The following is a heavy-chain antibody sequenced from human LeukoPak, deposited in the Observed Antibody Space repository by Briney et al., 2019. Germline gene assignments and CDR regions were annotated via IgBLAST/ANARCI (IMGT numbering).Heavy chain of an antibody. V-gene: IGHV3-21*01. CDR2: ISTSGSYI. Sequence: GGSLRLSCAASGFTFSDYTMNWVRQAPGKGLEWVSSISTSGSYINYADSVKGRFTISRDNAKNSLYLQMNSLRAEDTAVYYCASVNTLRGYSPDFDYWGQGALVTVSS. D-gene: IGHD5-18*01. CDR1: GFTFSDYT. J-gene: IGHJ4*02. CDR3: ASVNTLRGYSPDFDY.